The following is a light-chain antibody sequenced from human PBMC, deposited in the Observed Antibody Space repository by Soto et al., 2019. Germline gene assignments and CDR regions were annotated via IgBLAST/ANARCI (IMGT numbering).Light chain of an antibody. V-gene: IGKV3-20*01. CDR3: QQYGSSPTWT. J-gene: IGKJ1*01. CDR2: GAS. Sequence: EIVMTQSPATLSVSPGERATLSCRASQSVISTLAWYQQEPGQAPRLLIYGASTRATGIPDRVSGSGSGTDFALTISRLEPEDSAVYYCQQYGSSPTWTFGQGTKVDI. CDR1: QSVIST.